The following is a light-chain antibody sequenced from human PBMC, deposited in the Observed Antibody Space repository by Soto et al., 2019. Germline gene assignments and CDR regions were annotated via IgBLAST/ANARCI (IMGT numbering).Light chain of an antibody. CDR1: QSISSW. V-gene: IGKV1-5*03. J-gene: IGKJ1*01. CDR2: KAS. Sequence: DIQMTQSPSTLSASVGDRVTITCRASQSISSWLAWYQQKPGKAPKLLIYKASSLESGVPSRFSGSESGTEFTLTISSLQPDDFATYYCQHYNTYSGTFGQGPKV. CDR3: QHYNTYSGT.